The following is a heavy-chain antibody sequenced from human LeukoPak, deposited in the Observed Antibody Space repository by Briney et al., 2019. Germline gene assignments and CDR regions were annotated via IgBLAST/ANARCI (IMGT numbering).Heavy chain of an antibody. CDR3: ARRAGAYSHPYDY. CDR2: VYSGTI. Sequence: GGSLRLSCTASGFTVSSNSMSWVRQAPGKGLEWVSFVYSGTIHYLDSVKGRFTISRYNSKNTLYLQMNSLRAEDTAVYYCARRAGAYSHPYDYWGQGTLVTVSS. CDR1: GFTVSSNS. D-gene: IGHD4/OR15-4a*01. V-gene: IGHV3-53*01. J-gene: IGHJ4*02.